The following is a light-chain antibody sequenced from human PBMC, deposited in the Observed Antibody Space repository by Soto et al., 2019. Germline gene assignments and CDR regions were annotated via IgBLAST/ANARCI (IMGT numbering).Light chain of an antibody. Sequence: QSALTQPPSASGTPGQRVTISCSGSSSNIGSNYVYWYQQLPGTAPKLLIYRNNQRPSGVPDRFSGSKSGTSASLAISGLRSEDEADYYCAAWDDSLSGYVVFGGGTHLTVL. CDR1: SSNIGSNY. J-gene: IGLJ2*01. CDR2: RNN. CDR3: AAWDDSLSGYVV. V-gene: IGLV1-47*01.